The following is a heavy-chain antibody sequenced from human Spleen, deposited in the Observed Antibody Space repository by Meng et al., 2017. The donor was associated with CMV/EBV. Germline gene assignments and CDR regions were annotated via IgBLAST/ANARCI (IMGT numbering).Heavy chain of an antibody. Sequence: SETLSLTCAVYGGSFSGYYWSWIRQPPGKGLEWIGEINHSGSTNYNPSLKSRVTISVDTSKNQFSLKLSSVTAADTAVYYCARGYSNYARFDPWGQGTLVTVSS. V-gene: IGHV4-34*01. CDR3: ARGYSNYARFDP. CDR1: GGSFSGYY. J-gene: IGHJ5*02. D-gene: IGHD4-11*01. CDR2: INHSGST.